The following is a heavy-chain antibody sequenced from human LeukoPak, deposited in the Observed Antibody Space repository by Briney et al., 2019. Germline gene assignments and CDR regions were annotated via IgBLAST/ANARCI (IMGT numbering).Heavy chain of an antibody. J-gene: IGHJ4*02. CDR3: ARDGYYFFDY. CDR1: GGSISSGSYY. CDR2: IYTSGST. D-gene: IGHD3-22*01. Sequence: SETLSLTCTVSGGSISSGSYYWSWIRQPAGKGLEWIGRIYTSGSTNYNPSLKSRVTISVDTSKNQFSLKLSSVTAADTAVYYCARDGYYFFDYWGQGALVTVSS. V-gene: IGHV4-61*02.